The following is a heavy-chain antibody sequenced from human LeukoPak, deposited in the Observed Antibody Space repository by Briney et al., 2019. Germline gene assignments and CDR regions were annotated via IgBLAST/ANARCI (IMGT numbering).Heavy chain of an antibody. V-gene: IGHV3-30*03. J-gene: IGHJ6*01. CDR2: VSYDGSNK. CDR1: GLTLSKYG. CDR3: ATSTAGYCSRRICSPYYFHYGINV. Sequence: GGSLRLSCSASGLTLSKYGIHWVRQAPGKGLEWVAVVSYDGSNKNYIDSMKGRFIISRDNYNSTAYLQMNSLRAEDTAVYYCATSTAGYCSRRICSPYYFHYGINVWGPGTTVIVSS. D-gene: IGHD2-15*01.